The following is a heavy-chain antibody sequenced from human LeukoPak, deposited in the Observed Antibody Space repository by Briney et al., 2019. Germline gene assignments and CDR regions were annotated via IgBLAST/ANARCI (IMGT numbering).Heavy chain of an antibody. CDR1: GYTFTSYG. V-gene: IGHV1-18*04. CDR3: ARDARVLLWLGELFDY. D-gene: IGHD3-10*01. Sequence: ASVKVSCKASGYTFTSYGISWVRQAPGQGLEWMGWISAYNGNTNYAQKLQGRVTMTTDTSTSTAYMELRSLRSDDTAVYYCARDARVLLWLGELFDYWGQGTLVTVSS. J-gene: IGHJ4*02. CDR2: ISAYNGNT.